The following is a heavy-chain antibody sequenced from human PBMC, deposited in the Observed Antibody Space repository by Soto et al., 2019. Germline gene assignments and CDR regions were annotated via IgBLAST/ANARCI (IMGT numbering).Heavy chain of an antibody. CDR1: GYTFTNYY. CDR3: AREAYGDYVGYFDP. J-gene: IGHJ5*02. D-gene: IGHD4-17*01. Sequence: SLKASCKGTGYTFTNYYMHWVRQAPGQGLEWMGTINPSSGATDYAQKFQGRVTMTSDTSTSTVYMELSSLRSEDTAVYYCAREAYGDYVGYFDPWGQGILVTVSS. CDR2: INPSSGAT. V-gene: IGHV1-46*01.